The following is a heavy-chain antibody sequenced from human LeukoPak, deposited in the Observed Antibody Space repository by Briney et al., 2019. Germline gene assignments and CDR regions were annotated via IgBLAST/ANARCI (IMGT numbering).Heavy chain of an antibody. CDR2: IVPIFGTA. CDR1: GGTFSSYA. CDR3: ARVKVDTAMVGNAFDI. V-gene: IGHV1-69*13. J-gene: IGHJ3*02. Sequence: GASVKVSCKASGGTFSSYAISWVRQAPGQGLEWMGGIVPIFGTANYAQKFQGRVTITADESTSTAYMELSSLRSEDTAVYYCARVKVDTAMVGNAFDIWGQGTMVTVSS. D-gene: IGHD5-18*01.